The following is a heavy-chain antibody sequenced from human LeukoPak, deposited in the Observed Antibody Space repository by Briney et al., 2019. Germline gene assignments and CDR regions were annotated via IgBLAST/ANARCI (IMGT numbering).Heavy chain of an antibody. CDR3: ARERDLPGYYDSSGYYHY. V-gene: IGHV1-2*02. D-gene: IGHD3-22*01. Sequence: ASVKVSCKASGYTFTGYYMHWVRQAPGRGLEWMGWINPNSGGTNYAQKFQGRVTMTRDTSISTAYMELSRLRSDDTAVYYCARERDLPGYYDSSGYYHYWGQGTLVTVSS. CDR2: INPNSGGT. J-gene: IGHJ4*02. CDR1: GYTFTGYY.